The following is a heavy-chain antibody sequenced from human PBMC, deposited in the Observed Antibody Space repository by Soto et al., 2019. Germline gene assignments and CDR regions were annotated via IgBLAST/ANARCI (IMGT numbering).Heavy chain of an antibody. Sequence: PSETLSLTCTVSGGSISSYYWSWVRQAPGKGLEWVSAISGSGGSTYYADSVKGRFTISRDNSKNTLYLQMNSLRAEDTAVYYCAKESSIAVARSAFDIWGQGTMVTVSS. CDR2: ISGSGGST. D-gene: IGHD6-19*01. V-gene: IGHV3-23*01. J-gene: IGHJ3*02. CDR1: GGSISSYY. CDR3: AKESSIAVARSAFDI.